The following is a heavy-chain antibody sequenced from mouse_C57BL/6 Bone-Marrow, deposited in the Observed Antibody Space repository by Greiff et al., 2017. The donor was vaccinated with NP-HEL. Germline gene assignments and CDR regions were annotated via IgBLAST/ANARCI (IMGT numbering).Heavy chain of an antibody. Sequence: EVKVVESGGGLVKPGGSLKLSCAASGFTFSDYGMHWVRQAPEKGLEWVAYISSGRSTIYSADTVKGRFTISRDNAKNTLFLQMTSLRSEDTAMYYCARRYRGLYYYAMDYWGQGTSVTVSS. CDR3: ARRYRGLYYYAMDY. D-gene: IGHD2-12*01. V-gene: IGHV5-17*01. J-gene: IGHJ4*01. CDR1: GFTFSDYG. CDR2: ISSGRSTI.